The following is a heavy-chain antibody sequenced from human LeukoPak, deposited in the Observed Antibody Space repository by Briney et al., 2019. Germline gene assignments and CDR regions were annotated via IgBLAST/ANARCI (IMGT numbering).Heavy chain of an antibody. CDR3: AKDLTPGGADV. Sequence: GGSLRLSCAVSRFTLSSYWMSWVRQAPGKGLEWVANINKDGGEKYYVDSVKGRFTISRDNAKNSLYLQMNSLRVEDTALYYCAKDLTPGGADVWGQGTTVTVSS. CDR1: RFTLSSYW. CDR2: INKDGGEK. J-gene: IGHJ6*02. D-gene: IGHD1-14*01. V-gene: IGHV3-7*03.